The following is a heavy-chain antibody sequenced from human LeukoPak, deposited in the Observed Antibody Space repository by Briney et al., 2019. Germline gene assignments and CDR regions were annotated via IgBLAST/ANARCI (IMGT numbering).Heavy chain of an antibody. D-gene: IGHD1-26*01. CDR3: ARVGWELLNLHFDP. Sequence: PGGSLRLSCAASGFTFRNYWMSWVRQAPGKGPEWVASIKKDGSQKYYVDSVKGRFTISRDNAQSSLYLQMSSLRVEDTAIYSCARVGWELLNLHFDPWGQGTLVTVSS. CDR2: IKKDGSQK. CDR1: GFTFRNYW. J-gene: IGHJ5*02. V-gene: IGHV3-7*03.